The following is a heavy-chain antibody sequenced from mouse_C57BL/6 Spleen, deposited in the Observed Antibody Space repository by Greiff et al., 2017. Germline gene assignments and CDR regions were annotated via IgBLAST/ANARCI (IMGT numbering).Heavy chain of an antibody. CDR1: GYTFTDYE. J-gene: IGHJ4*01. CDR3: TREGTYDGGDAMDY. CDR2: IDPETGGT. D-gene: IGHD1-1*01. V-gene: IGHV1-15*01. Sequence: QVQLQQSGAELVRPGASVTLSCKASGYTFTDYEMHWVKQTPVHGLEWIGAIDPETGGTAYNQKFKGKAILTADKSSSTAYMELRSLTSEDSAVYYCTREGTYDGGDAMDYWGQGTSVTVSS.